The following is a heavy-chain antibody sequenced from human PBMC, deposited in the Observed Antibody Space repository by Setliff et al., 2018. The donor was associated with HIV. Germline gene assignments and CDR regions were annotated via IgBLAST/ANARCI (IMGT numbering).Heavy chain of an antibody. V-gene: IGHV3-23*01. CDR3: ARHPWERLWYFDY. D-gene: IGHD1-1*01. CDR2: IGSGGDT. Sequence: VGSLRLSCAASGFTFSTYAMTWVRQAPGRGLQWVSTIGSGGDTHYPDSVKGRFTISRDNSKNTLYLQMNSLRAEDTAIYYCARHPWERLWYFDYRGQGTLVTV. J-gene: IGHJ4*02. CDR1: GFTFSTYA.